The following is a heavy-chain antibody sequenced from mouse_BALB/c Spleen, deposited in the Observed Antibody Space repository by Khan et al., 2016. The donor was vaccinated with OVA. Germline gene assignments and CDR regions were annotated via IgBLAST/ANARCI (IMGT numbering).Heavy chain of an antibody. CDR3: TRLAYYYDSEGFAY. Sequence: EVELVESGGDLVKPGGSLKLSCAASGFTFSTYGMSWVRQTPDKRLEWVATVSTGGSYTYSPDSVKGRLTISRDKAKNTLSLQMSGLKSEDTAMFYSTRLAYYYDSEGFAYWGQGTLVTVAA. V-gene: IGHV5-6*01. CDR1: GFTFSTYG. D-gene: IGHD1-1*01. J-gene: IGHJ3*01. CDR2: VSTGGSYT.